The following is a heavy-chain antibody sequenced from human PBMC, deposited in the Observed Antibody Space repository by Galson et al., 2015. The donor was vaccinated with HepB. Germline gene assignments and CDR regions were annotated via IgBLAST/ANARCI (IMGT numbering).Heavy chain of an antibody. CDR2: IHYSGAT. CDR1: GGSISSRSSY. V-gene: IGHV4-39*01. J-gene: IGHJ4*02. Sequence: ETLSLTCTVSGGSISSRSSYWGWIRQPPGKGLEWIGSIHYSGATYYNPSLKSRVTISVDTSKNQFSLRLSSVTAADTAVYYCARRGSYSGYDEYYFEFWGQGTLVTVSS. D-gene: IGHD5-12*01. CDR3: ARRGSYSGYDEYYFEF.